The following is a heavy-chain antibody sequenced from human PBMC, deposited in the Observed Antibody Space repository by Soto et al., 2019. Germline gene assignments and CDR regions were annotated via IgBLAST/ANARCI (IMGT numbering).Heavy chain of an antibody. J-gene: IGHJ6*03. CDR1: GFTFDDYA. Sequence: EVQLVESGGGLVQPGRSLRLSCAASGFTFDDYAMHWVRQAPGRGLEWVSRITWNSGTIDYADSVKGRFTISRDNAKNSLYLQMNSLRAEGTALYYCTKSWSLYYMDVRGKGTTVTVSS. V-gene: IGHV3-9*01. CDR2: ITWNSGTI. CDR3: TKSWSLYYMDV. D-gene: IGHD1-26*01.